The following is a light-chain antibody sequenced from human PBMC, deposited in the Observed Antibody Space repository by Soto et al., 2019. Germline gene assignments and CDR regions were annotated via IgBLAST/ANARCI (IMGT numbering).Light chain of an antibody. CDR2: EVS. Sequence: QSALTQPPSASGSPGQSVTISRTGTSSDVGGYKYVSWYQQHPGKAPKVIIYEVSKRPSGVPNRFSGSKSGNTASLIVSGLQAEDEADYYCCSYAGSNTFVFGTGTKVTVL. J-gene: IGLJ1*01. V-gene: IGLV2-8*01. CDR3: CSYAGSNTFV. CDR1: SSDVGGYKY.